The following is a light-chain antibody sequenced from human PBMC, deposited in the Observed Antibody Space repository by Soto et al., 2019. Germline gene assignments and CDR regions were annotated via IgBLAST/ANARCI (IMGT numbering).Light chain of an antibody. CDR2: DAS. J-gene: IGKJ1*01. V-gene: IGKV3-20*01. Sequence: DIVLTQSPGTLSLSPGGGATLSCRPRQRVGGRFLARYQQKGCQAPWLLSHDASNSATGIPDRSRSSGSGTDFTLTIRRLEPEDFAVYYCQQYGGSPRTFGQGTKVDIK. CDR1: QRVGGRF. CDR3: QQYGGSPRT.